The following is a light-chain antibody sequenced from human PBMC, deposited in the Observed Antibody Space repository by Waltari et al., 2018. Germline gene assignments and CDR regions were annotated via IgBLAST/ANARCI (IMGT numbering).Light chain of an antibody. Sequence: ETVLTQSQATLSLSPGERATLSCRASQSVSSSLAWYQQKPGQAPRPPIPGASSRATGIPDSFTGSGSGTDFTLTISSLQPEDFAVYYCQQYSNWPLTFGGGTKVEIK. CDR2: GAS. V-gene: IGKV3-15*01. CDR1: QSVSSS. J-gene: IGKJ4*01. CDR3: QQYSNWPLT.